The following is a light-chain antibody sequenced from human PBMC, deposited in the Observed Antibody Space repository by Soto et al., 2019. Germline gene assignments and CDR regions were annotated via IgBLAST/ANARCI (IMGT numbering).Light chain of an antibody. Sequence: QSALTQPRSVSGSPGQSVTISCTGTSSGVGGYNYVSWYQQHPGKAPKLMIYDVSKRPSGVPDRFSGSKSGNTASLNISGLQAEDEADYYCCSYAGSYTFVFGTGTKVT. CDR1: SSGVGGYNY. V-gene: IGLV2-11*01. J-gene: IGLJ1*01. CDR3: CSYAGSYTFV. CDR2: DVS.